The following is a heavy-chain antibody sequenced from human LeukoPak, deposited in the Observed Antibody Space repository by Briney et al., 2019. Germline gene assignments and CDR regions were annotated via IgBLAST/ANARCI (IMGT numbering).Heavy chain of an antibody. V-gene: IGHV3-21*01. CDR2: ISSSSSYI. CDR3: ARSCSGGSCYAAAFDI. J-gene: IGHJ3*02. Sequence: PGGSLRLSCAASGFTFSSYSMNWVRQAPGKGLEWVSSISSSSSYIYYADSVKGRFTISRDNAKNSLYLQMNSLRAEDTAVYYCARSCSGGSCYAAAFDIWGQGTMVTVSS. D-gene: IGHD2-15*01. CDR1: GFTFSSYS.